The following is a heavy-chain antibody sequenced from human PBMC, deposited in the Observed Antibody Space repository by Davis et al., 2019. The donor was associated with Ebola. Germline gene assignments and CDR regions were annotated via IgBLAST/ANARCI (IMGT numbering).Heavy chain of an antibody. CDR2: INHSGST. J-gene: IGHJ6*03. D-gene: IGHD3-3*01. V-gene: IGHV4-34*01. CDR1: GGSFSGYY. Sequence: PSETLSLTCAVYGGSFSGYYWSWIRQPPGKGLEWIGEINHSGSTNYNPSLKSRVTISVDTSKNQFSLKLSSVTAADTAVYYCARGMYDFWSYYYMDVWGKGTTVTVSS. CDR3: ARGMYDFWSYYYMDV.